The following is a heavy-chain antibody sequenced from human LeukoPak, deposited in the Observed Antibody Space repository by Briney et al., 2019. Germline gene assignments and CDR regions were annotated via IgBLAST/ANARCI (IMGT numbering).Heavy chain of an antibody. CDR2: ISAYNGNT. CDR3: ARVREFWSGSEPFDY. J-gene: IGHJ4*02. CDR1: GYTFASYG. V-gene: IGHV1-18*01. D-gene: IGHD3-3*01. Sequence: ASVKVSCKASGYTFASYGISWVRQAPGQGLEWMGWISAYNGNTNYAQKLQGRVTMTTDTSTSTAYMELRSLRSDDTAVYYCARVREFWSGSEPFDYWGQGTLVTVSS.